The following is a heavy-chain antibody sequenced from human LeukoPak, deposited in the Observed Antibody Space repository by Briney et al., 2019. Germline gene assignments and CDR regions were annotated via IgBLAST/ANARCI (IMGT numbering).Heavy chain of an antibody. CDR2: ISYDGSNK. Sequence: PGGSLRLSCAASAFTFSNYGMHWVRQAPGKGLEWVAVISYDGSNKYYADSVKGRFTISRDNSKNTLYLQMNSLRAEDTAVYYCAKEGYSSGYLDYWGQGTLVTVSS. D-gene: IGHD3-22*01. V-gene: IGHV3-30*18. CDR1: AFTFSNYG. CDR3: AKEGYSSGYLDY. J-gene: IGHJ4*02.